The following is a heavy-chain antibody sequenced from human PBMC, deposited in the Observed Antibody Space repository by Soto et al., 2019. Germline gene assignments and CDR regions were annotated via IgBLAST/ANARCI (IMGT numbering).Heavy chain of an antibody. Sequence: SETLSLTCTVSGGSISSYYWSWIRQPPGKGLEWIGYIYYSGSTNYNPSLKSRVTISVDTSKNQFSLKLSSVTAADTAVYYCARLTYYYGYYFDYWGQGTLVTVSS. D-gene: IGHD3-10*01. J-gene: IGHJ4*02. CDR1: GGSISSYY. CDR3: ARLTYYYGYYFDY. V-gene: IGHV4-59*01. CDR2: IYYSGST.